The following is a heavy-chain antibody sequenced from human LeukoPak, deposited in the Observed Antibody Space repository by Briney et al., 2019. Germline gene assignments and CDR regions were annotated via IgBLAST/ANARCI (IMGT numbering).Heavy chain of an antibody. Sequence: SVKVSCKASGGTFSSYAISWVRQAPGQGLEWMGGIIPIFGTANYAQKFQGRVTITTDESTSTAYMELSSLRSEDTAVYYCAPDCSSTSCYGYWGQGTLVTVS. D-gene: IGHD2-2*01. CDR3: APDCSSTSCYGY. V-gene: IGHV1-69*05. J-gene: IGHJ4*02. CDR1: GGTFSSYA. CDR2: IIPIFGTA.